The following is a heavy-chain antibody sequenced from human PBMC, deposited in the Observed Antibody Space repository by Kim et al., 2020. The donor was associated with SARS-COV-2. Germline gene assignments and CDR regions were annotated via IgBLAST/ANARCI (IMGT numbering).Heavy chain of an antibody. CDR3: ARDQSEVRGEGDGMDV. J-gene: IGHJ6*02. V-gene: IGHV1-69*01. Sequence: KFQGRVTITADESTSTAYMELSSLRSEDTAVYYCARDQSEVRGEGDGMDVWGQGTTVTVSS. D-gene: IGHD3-10*01.